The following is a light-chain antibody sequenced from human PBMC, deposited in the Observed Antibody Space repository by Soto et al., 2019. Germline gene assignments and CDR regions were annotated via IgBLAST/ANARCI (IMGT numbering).Light chain of an antibody. CDR3: QQYGGSPIS. V-gene: IGKV3-20*01. J-gene: IGKJ5*01. CDR2: GAS. Sequence: ENVLTQSAGTLSLSTGERATLSCGASQSVRSNYVAWYQQKFGQAPRLLISGASSRATGIPDRFSGSVYGTDVNLTISRLETEDFALYYCQQYGGSPISFGQGTRLEIK. CDR1: QSVRSNY.